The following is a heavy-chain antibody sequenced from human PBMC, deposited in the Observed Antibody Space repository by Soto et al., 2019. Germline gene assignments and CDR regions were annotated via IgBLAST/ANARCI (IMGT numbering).Heavy chain of an antibody. V-gene: IGHV3-30*04. CDR2: LSHDESNE. CDR1: GFPFSSQS. CDR3: ASGNAFYYDTRRY. Sequence: GGSLRLSCAASGFPFSSQSLHWVRQAPGKGLEWVAVLSHDESNEHYADSVKGRFTISRDTSANMLFLHMNNLRTEDTAVYYCASGNAFYYDTRRYWGQGTVVTVYS. J-gene: IGHJ1*01. D-gene: IGHD3-22*01.